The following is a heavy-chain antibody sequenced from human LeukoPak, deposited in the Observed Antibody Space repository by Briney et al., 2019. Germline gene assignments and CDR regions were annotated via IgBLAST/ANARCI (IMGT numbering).Heavy chain of an antibody. Sequence: SETLSLTCTVSGGSISSSSYYWGWIRQPPGKGLEWIGSIYYSGSTYYNPSLKSRVTISVDTSKNQFSLKLSSVTAADTAVYYCARAIYYDSSGYLQPYFDYWGQGTLVTVSS. D-gene: IGHD3-22*01. J-gene: IGHJ4*02. CDR1: GGSISSSSYY. CDR2: IYYSGST. V-gene: IGHV4-39*07. CDR3: ARAIYYDSSGYLQPYFDY.